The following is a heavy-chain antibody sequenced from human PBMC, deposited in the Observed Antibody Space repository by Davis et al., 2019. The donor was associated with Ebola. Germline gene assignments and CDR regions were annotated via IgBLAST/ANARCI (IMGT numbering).Heavy chain of an antibody. CDR1: GYTFTSYY. CDR2: INPSGGST. V-gene: IGHV1-46*01. D-gene: IGHD3-3*01. Sequence: ASVKVSCKASGYTFTSYYMHWVRQAPGQGLEWMGIINPSGGSTSYAQKFQGRVTMTRDTSTSTVYMELSSLRSEDTAVYYCARGAGTDFWSGYYGRRYNWFDPWGQGTLVTVSS. CDR3: ARGAGTDFWSGYYGRRYNWFDP. J-gene: IGHJ5*02.